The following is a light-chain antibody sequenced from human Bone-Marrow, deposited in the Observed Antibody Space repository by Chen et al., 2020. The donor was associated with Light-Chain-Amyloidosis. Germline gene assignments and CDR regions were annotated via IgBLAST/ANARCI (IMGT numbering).Light chain of an antibody. CDR2: AVS. Sequence: QSPLTQPASVSGSPGHSFPISCTGTSGDVGTYNYVSWYQQPPGKAPKVMIDAVSNRPSGVSNRFSSSESGNTASLTIAGRQAEDEADYYCGSFTGSSSYVFGPGTKVTVL. J-gene: IGLJ1*01. CDR3: GSFTGSSSYV. CDR1: SGDVGTYNY. V-gene: IGLV2-14*01.